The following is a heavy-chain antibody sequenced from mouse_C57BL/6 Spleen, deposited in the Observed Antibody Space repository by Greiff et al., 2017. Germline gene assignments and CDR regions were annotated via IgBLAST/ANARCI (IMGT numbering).Heavy chain of an antibody. D-gene: IGHD4-1*01. CDR2: ISDGGSYT. CDR1: GFTFSSYA. CDR3: AREITGYYYAMDY. Sequence: EVQLVESGGGLVKPGGSLKLSCAASGFTFSSYAMSWVRQTPEKRLEWVATISDGGSYTYYPDNVKGRFTISRDNAKNNLYLQMSHLKSEDTAMYYCAREITGYYYAMDYWGQGTSVTVSS. J-gene: IGHJ4*01. V-gene: IGHV5-4*01.